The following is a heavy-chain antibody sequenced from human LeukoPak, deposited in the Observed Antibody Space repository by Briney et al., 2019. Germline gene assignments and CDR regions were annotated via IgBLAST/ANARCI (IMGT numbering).Heavy chain of an antibody. CDR2: IIPIFGTA. J-gene: IGHJ6*03. CDR3: ARDRGGDYDHYYYMDV. D-gene: IGHD4-17*01. Sequence: GSSVKVSCKASGGTFSSYAISWVRQAPGQGLEWMGGIIPIFGTANYAQKFQGRVTITTDESTSTAYMELSSLRSEDTAVYYCARDRGGDYDHYYYMDVWGKGTTVTVSS. CDR1: GGTFSSYA. V-gene: IGHV1-69*05.